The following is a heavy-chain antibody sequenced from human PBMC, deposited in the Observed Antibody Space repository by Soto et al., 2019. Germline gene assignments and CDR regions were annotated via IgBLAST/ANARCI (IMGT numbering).Heavy chain of an antibody. Sequence: EVQLLESGGGLVQPGGSLRLSCAASGFTFTTNPMSWVAQPPGRGLEWVSAISVSGGSTYYADSVKGRFTISRDNSKNTLYLQMNSLRAEDTAVYYCAKDRGLAAAGNRGWFDPWGQGTLVTVSS. V-gene: IGHV3-23*01. D-gene: IGHD6-13*01. CDR1: GFTFTTNP. J-gene: IGHJ5*02. CDR3: AKDRGLAAAGNRGWFDP. CDR2: ISVSGGST.